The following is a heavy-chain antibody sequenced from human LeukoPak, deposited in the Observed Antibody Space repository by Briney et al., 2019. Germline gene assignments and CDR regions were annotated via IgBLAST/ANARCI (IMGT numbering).Heavy chain of an antibody. J-gene: IGHJ4*02. CDR1: GYTFTSYD. D-gene: IGHD6-13*01. Sequence: GASVKVSCKASGYTFTSYDINWVRQATGQGLEWMGWMNPNSANTGYAQKFRGRVTMTGNTSISTAYMELSSLRSEDTAVYYCARASTSWYTEDQYYFDYWGQGTLVTVSS. V-gene: IGHV1-8*01. CDR3: ARASTSWYTEDQYYFDY. CDR2: MNPNSANT.